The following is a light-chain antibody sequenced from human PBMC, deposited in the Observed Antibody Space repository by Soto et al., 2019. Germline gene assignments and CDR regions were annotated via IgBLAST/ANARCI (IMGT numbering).Light chain of an antibody. CDR3: QQYNKWPLT. V-gene: IGKV3-15*01. CDR1: QSVSSN. Sequence: EIMMTQSPGTLSASPGERATLSCRASQSVSSNLAWYQQKPGQAPWLLIYAVSTRATGIPSRFSGSGSSTEFTLTISSPQSEDFAVYYCQQYNKWPLTFGQGTKVEIK. CDR2: AVS. J-gene: IGKJ1*01.